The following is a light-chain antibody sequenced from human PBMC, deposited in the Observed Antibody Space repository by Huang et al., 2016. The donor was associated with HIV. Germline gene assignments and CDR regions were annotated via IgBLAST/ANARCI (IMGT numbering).Light chain of an antibody. CDR1: QTSRY. CDR2: GAS. V-gene: IGKV3-20*01. Sequence: EIVLTQSPGTLSLSPGERATLSCRTSQTSRYLAWYQQKPGQAPRLLSYGASRRATGIPDRFSGSGSGTDFTLTISRLEPEDFAVYYCQHYAASLWTFGQGTKVEIK. J-gene: IGKJ1*01. CDR3: QHYAASLWT.